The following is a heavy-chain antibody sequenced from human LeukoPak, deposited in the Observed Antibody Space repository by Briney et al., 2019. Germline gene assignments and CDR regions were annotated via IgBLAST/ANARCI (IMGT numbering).Heavy chain of an antibody. Sequence: QPGGSLRLSCAAPGFTFSSYGMHWVRQATGKGLEWVSGISGSGGSTYYADSVKGRFTISRDNSKNTLYLQMNSLRAEDTAVYYCAKDGYSSGWSFEYWGQGTLVTVSS. CDR1: GFTFSSYG. J-gene: IGHJ4*02. CDR2: ISGSGGST. CDR3: AKDGYSSGWSFEY. V-gene: IGHV3-23*01. D-gene: IGHD6-19*01.